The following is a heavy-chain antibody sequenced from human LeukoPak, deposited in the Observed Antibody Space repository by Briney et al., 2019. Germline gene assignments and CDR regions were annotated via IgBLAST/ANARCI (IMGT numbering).Heavy chain of an antibody. D-gene: IGHD2-8*02. CDR1: GYTFTGYD. V-gene: IGHV1-2*02. Sequence: ASVTVSCKASGYTFTGYDVHWVRQAPGQGLEWMGWINPNSGGTNYAQKFQGRVTMTRDTSISTAYMEVSSLRSDDTAVYYCARDTGYWGQGTLVTVSS. CDR2: INPNSGGT. CDR3: ARDTGY. J-gene: IGHJ4*02.